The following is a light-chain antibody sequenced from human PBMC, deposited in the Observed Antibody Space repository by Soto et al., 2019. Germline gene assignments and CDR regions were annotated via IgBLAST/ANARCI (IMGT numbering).Light chain of an antibody. J-gene: IGKJ2*01. CDR1: QSVGIN. CDR2: GAF. V-gene: IGKV3-15*01. CDR3: QQYAHWPYT. Sequence: EIVMTQSPASLSVSPGEGVTLSCRASQSVGINLAWYQLKPGQAPRLLIHGAFSRATGIPARFRGSGSGTEFTLTINSLQSEDLVVYYCQQYAHWPYTFGQGTKLELK.